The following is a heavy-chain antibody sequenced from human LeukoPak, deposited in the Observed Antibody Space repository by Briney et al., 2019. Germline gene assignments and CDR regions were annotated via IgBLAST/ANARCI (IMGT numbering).Heavy chain of an antibody. V-gene: IGHV4-59*08. Sequence: SETLSLTCTVSGGSVSNYYWTWIRQPPGKGLEWIGYIHYSGSTNYNPSLKSRVTISLDTSKNQFSLKLSSVTAADTAVYYCARRGVLDYWGQGTLVTVSS. CDR3: ARRGVLDY. D-gene: IGHD3-10*01. CDR2: IHYSGST. J-gene: IGHJ4*02. CDR1: GGSVSNYY.